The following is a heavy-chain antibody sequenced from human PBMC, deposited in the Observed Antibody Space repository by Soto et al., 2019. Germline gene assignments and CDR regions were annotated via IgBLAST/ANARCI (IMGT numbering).Heavy chain of an antibody. V-gene: IGHV1-18*01. CDR3: ARDDDYGGNPSSDY. Sequence: GAAVKVSCKASGYTFTSYGISWVRQAPGQGLEWMGWISAYNGNTNYAQKLQGRVTMTTDTSTSTAYMELRSLRSDDTAVYYCARDDDYGGNPSSDYWGQGTLVTVSS. D-gene: IGHD4-17*01. CDR2: ISAYNGNT. CDR1: GYTFTSYG. J-gene: IGHJ4*02.